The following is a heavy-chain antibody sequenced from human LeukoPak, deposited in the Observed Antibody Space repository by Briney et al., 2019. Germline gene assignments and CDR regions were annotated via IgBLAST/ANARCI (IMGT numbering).Heavy chain of an antibody. CDR1: GYTFTSYA. D-gene: IGHD2-2*01. J-gene: IGHJ4*02. V-gene: IGHV7-4-1*02. CDR3: ARVQDCSSTSCYLGVSVGFDY. CDR2: INTNTGNP. Sequence: ASVKVSCKASGYTFTSYAMNWVRQAPGQGLEWMGWINTNTGNPTYAQGFTGRFVFSLDTSVSTAYLQISSLKAEDTAVYYCARVQDCSSTSCYLGVSVGFDYWGQGTLVTVSS.